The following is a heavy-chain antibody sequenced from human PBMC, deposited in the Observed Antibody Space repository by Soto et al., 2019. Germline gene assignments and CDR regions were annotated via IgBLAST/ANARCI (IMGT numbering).Heavy chain of an antibody. V-gene: IGHV1-58*01. D-gene: IGHD6-25*01. CDR3: AANISPEGAAGDAFDI. CDR2: IVVGSGNT. Sequence: GPQVKVSCKASGFTFTSSAVQWVRQARGQRLEWIGWIVVGSGNTNYAQKFQERVTITRDMSTSTAYMELSSLRSEDTAVYYCAANISPEGAAGDAFDIWGQGTMVTVSS. CDR1: GFTFTSSA. J-gene: IGHJ3*02.